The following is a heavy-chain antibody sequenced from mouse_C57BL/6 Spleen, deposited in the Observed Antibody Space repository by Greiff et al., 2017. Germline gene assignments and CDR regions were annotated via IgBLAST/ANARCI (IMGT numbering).Heavy chain of an antibody. CDR2: INPSSGYT. J-gene: IGHJ2*01. CDR1: GYTFTSYW. D-gene: IGHD1-1*01. V-gene: IGHV1-7*01. CDR3: ARGITTVVVDY. Sequence: QVQLKQSGAELAKPGASVKLSCKASGYTFTSYWMHWVKQRPGQGLEWIGYINPSSGYTKYNQKFKDKATLTANKSSSTAYMQLSSLTYEDSAVYYCARGITTVVVDYWGQGTTLTVSS.